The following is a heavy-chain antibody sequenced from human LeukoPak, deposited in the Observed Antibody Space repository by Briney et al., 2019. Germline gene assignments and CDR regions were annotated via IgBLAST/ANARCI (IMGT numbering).Heavy chain of an antibody. CDR2: INWSSKMV. D-gene: IGHD5-24*01. J-gene: IGHJ4*02. V-gene: IGHV3-9*01. CDR1: GFDFGNYA. CDR3: AKGSLEMATVDFEF. Sequence: GRSLRLSCAATGFDFGNYAMHWVRQAPGKGLQWVSGINWSSKMVAYAASVMGRFTISRDNAKNSLYLQMNSLTSEDTAFYFCAKGSLEMATVDFEFWGQGTLVTVSS.